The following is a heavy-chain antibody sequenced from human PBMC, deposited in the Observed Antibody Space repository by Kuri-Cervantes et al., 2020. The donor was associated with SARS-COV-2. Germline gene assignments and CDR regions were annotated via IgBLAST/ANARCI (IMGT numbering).Heavy chain of an antibody. CDR2: INAGNGNT. V-gene: IGHV1-3*01. CDR1: GYTFTSYA. CDR3: ALYNWNDIASFDY. Sequence: ASVKVSCKASGYTFTSYAMHWVRQAPGQRLEWMGWINAGNGNTKYSQKFQGRVTMTRNTSISTAYMELSSLRSEDTAVYYCALYNWNDIASFDYWGQGTLVTVSS. J-gene: IGHJ4*02. D-gene: IGHD1-1*01.